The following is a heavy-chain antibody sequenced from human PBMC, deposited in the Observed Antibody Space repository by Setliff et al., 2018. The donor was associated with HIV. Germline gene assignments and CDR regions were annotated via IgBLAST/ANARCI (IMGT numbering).Heavy chain of an antibody. CDR3: ARRGRDGVLIVFATGFDP. J-gene: IGHJ5*02. CDR2: ISYIGYT. CDR1: GGSISGSSYY. V-gene: IGHV4-39*01. Sequence: SETLSLTCNVSGGSISGSSYYWGWIRQPPGKGLEWIGYISYIGYTYYNPSLKSRVTIFIDTSKNQFSLRLNSVTAADTAVYYCARRGRDGVLIVFATGFDPWGQGTLVTVSS. D-gene: IGHD2-8*01.